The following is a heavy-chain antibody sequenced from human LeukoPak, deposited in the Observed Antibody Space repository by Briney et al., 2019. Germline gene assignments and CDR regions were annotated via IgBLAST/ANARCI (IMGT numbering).Heavy chain of an antibody. V-gene: IGHV4-34*01. Sequence: SETLPPTCAVNGGSFSGYYWSWIRQPPGKGLEWIGEINHSGSTNYNPSLKRLVTISVDTSMKQFSLKVSSVAASDTAVYYCARGYYDSSGYYSTFDIWGQGTMVTVSS. CDR1: GGSFSGYY. D-gene: IGHD3-22*01. CDR3: ARGYYDSSGYYSTFDI. CDR2: INHSGST. J-gene: IGHJ3*02.